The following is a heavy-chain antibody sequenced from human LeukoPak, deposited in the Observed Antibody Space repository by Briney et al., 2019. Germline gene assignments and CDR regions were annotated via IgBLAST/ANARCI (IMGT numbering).Heavy chain of an antibody. Sequence: SVKVSCKASGGTFSSYAISWVRQAPGQGLEWMGGIIPIFGIANYAQKFQGRVTITADESTSTAYMELSSLRSEDTAVYYCARGSSSWYSEGYFQHWGQGTLVTVSP. CDR1: GGTFSSYA. J-gene: IGHJ1*01. CDR3: ARGSSSWYSEGYFQH. D-gene: IGHD6-13*01. CDR2: IIPIFGIA. V-gene: IGHV1-69*13.